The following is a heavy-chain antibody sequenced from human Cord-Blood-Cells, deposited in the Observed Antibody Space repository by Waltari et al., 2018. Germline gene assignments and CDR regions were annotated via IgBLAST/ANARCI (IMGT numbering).Heavy chain of an antibody. CDR3: ARGPPYDSSGYYYFDY. D-gene: IGHD3-22*01. CDR2: IYYSGGT. J-gene: IGHJ4*02. V-gene: IGHV4-39*07. CDR1: GGSISSSSYY. Sequence: QLQLQESGPGLVKPSETLSLTCTVSGGSISSSSYYWGWIRQPPGKGLEWIGSIYYSGGTSYNPSLRSRVTISVDTSKNQFSLRLSSVTAADTAVYYCARGPPYDSSGYYYFDYWGQGTLVTVSS.